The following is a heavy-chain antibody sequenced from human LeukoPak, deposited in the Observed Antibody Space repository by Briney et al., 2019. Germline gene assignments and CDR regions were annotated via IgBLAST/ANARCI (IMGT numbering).Heavy chain of an antibody. Sequence: TSETLSLTCAVSGYSISSGYYWGWIRQPPGKGLEWIGSIYHSGSTNYNPSLKSRVTISVDTSKNQFSLKLSSVTAADTAVYYCARVGIAARGDAFDIWGQGTMVTVSS. J-gene: IGHJ3*02. CDR2: IYHSGST. CDR3: ARVGIAARGDAFDI. CDR1: GYSISSGYY. V-gene: IGHV4-38-2*01. D-gene: IGHD6-6*01.